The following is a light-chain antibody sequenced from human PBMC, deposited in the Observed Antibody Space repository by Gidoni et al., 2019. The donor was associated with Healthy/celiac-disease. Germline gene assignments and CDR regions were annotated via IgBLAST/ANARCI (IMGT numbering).Light chain of an antibody. Sequence: SYKLTHPPSVSVSPGQTARITCSGDALPKQYAYWYQQKPGQAPVLVIYKDSERPSGIPERFSGSSSGTTVTLTISGVQAEDEADYYCQSADSSGTYGVFGGGTKLTVL. CDR2: KDS. CDR3: QSADSSGTYGV. V-gene: IGLV3-25*03. J-gene: IGLJ3*02. CDR1: ALPKQY.